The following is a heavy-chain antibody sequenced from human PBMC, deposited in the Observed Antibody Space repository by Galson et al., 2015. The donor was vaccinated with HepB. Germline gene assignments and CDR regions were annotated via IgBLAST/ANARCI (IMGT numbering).Heavy chain of an antibody. Sequence: SLRLSCAASGFTFSDYYMSWIRQAPGKGLEWVSYISSSSSYTNYADSVKGRFTISRDNAKNSLYLQMNSLRAEDTAVYYCARDLHDYGDYPQFDLWGRGTLVTVSS. D-gene: IGHD4-17*01. CDR1: GFTFSDYY. CDR2: ISSSSSYT. V-gene: IGHV3-11*05. CDR3: ARDLHDYGDYPQFDL. J-gene: IGHJ2*01.